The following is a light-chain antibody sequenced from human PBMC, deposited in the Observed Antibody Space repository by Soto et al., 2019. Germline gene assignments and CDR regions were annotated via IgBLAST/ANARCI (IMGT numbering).Light chain of an antibody. CDR3: SSYTSTSTLYV. CDR1: SSDIGGYTY. V-gene: IGLV2-14*03. Sequence: QSVLTQPASVSGSPGQSITISCTGTSSDIGGYTYVSWYQQYPGDVPKLIISDVSNRPSGISSRFSGSKSGNTASLTISGLQAEDEADDYCSSYTSTSTLYVFGTGTKVTVL. J-gene: IGLJ1*01. CDR2: DVS.